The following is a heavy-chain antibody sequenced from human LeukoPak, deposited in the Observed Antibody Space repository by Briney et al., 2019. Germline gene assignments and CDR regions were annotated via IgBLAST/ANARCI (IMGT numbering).Heavy chain of an antibody. J-gene: IGHJ4*02. CDR3: TREGRGSDAFDY. V-gene: IGHV3-49*04. CDR2: IRSKAYGGTT. CDR1: GXTFGDYA. D-gene: IGHD3-16*01. Sequence: GGSLRLSCTASGXTFGDYAVSWVRQAPGKGLEWVGFIRSKAYGGTTEYAASVKGRFTISRDDSKSIAYLQMNSLKTEDTAVYYCTREGRGSDAFDYWGQGTLVTVSS.